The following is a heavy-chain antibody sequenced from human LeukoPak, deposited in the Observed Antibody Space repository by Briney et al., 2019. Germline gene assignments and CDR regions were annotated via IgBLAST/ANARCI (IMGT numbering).Heavy chain of an antibody. Sequence: RASVKVSCKASGYTFTGYYMHWVRQAPGQGLEWMGWINPNSGGTNYAQKFQGRVTMTRDTSISTAYMELSRLRSDDTAVYYCARGPSLIAVAKRNAFDIWGQGTMVTVSS. CDR1: GYTFTGYY. D-gene: IGHD6-19*01. CDR2: INPNSGGT. CDR3: ARGPSLIAVAKRNAFDI. V-gene: IGHV1-2*02. J-gene: IGHJ3*02.